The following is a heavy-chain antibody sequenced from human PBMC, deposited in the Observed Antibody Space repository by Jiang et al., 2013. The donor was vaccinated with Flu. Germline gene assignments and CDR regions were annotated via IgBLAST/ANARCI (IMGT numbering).Heavy chain of an antibody. CDR2: ISSSSSYT. Sequence: QLVESGGGLVKPGGSLRLSCAASGFTFSDYYMSWIRQAPGKGLEWVSYISSSSSYTNYADSVKGRFTISRDNAKNSLYLQMNSLRAEDTAVYYCARDSEYCSSTSCYVDAFDIWGQGTMVTVSS. J-gene: IGHJ3*02. CDR3: ARDSEYCSSTSCYVDAFDI. V-gene: IGHV3-11*05. CDR1: GFTFSDYY. D-gene: IGHD2-2*01.